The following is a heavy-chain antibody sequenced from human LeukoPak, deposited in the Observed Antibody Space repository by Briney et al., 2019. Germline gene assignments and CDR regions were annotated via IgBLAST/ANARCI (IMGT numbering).Heavy chain of an antibody. V-gene: IGHV4-38-2*01. CDR3: ARGRPKGNYYYYYMDV. J-gene: IGHJ6*03. CDR2: IYHSGST. CDR1: GYSISSGYY. D-gene: IGHD3-10*01. Sequence: PSETLSLTCAVSGYSISSGYYWGWIRQPPGKGLEWIGSIYHSGSTYYNPSLKSRVTISVDTSKNQFSLKLSSVTAADTAVYYCARGRPKGNYYYYYMDVWGKGTTVTVSS.